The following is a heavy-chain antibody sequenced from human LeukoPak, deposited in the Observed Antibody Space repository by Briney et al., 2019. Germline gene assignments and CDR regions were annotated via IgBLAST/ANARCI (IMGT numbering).Heavy chain of an antibody. V-gene: IGHV3-48*04. CDR1: GFSFSFSI. D-gene: IGHD2/OR15-2a*01. CDR2: ISASSGTI. J-gene: IGHJ4*02. Sequence: GGSLRLSCAGSGFSFSFSIMNWVRQAPGKGLEWIAYISASSGTIYYADSVKGRFTISRDNARNSLYLQMNSLRAEDTAVYYCARVGEYDSFDYWGQGTLVTVSS. CDR3: ARVGEYDSFDY.